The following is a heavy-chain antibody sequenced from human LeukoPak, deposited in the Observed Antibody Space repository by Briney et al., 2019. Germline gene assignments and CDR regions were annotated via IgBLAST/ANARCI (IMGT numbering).Heavy chain of an antibody. D-gene: IGHD2-15*01. CDR1: GGSISSSSYY. J-gene: IGHJ4*02. CDR2: IYYSGST. Sequence: SETLSLTCTVSGGSISSSSYYWGWIRQPPGKGLEWIVSIYYSGSTYYNPSLKSRVTISVDTSKNQFSLKLSSVTAADTAVYYCARVPTPAPSQFDYWGQGTLVTVSS. CDR3: ARVPTPAPSQFDY. V-gene: IGHV4-39*07.